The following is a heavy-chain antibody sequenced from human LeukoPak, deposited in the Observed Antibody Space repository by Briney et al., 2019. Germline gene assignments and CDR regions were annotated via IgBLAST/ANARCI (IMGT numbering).Heavy chain of an antibody. Sequence: PGGSLRLSCAASGFTSSDYGMHWVRQAPGKGLEWVAVISYDGSDKYYVDSVKGRFTISRDNSKNTLYLQMNSLRAEDTAVYYCAKDRGVKGYGSGSYYPSVYYYYGMDVWGQGTTVTVSS. CDR1: GFTSSDYG. J-gene: IGHJ6*02. CDR2: ISYDGSDK. D-gene: IGHD3-10*01. CDR3: AKDRGVKGYGSGSYYPSVYYYYGMDV. V-gene: IGHV3-30*18.